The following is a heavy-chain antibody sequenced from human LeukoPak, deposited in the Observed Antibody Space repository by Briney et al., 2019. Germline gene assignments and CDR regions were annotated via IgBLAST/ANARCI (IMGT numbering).Heavy chain of an antibody. CDR2: ISESGGAT. Sequence: PGGSLRLSCAASESTFTSYAMTWVRQTPGKGLEWVSGISESGGATYYAGSAKGRFTISRDNSKNTLYLQMNSLRSDDTAVYYCATVGVGWVAFEYWGQGALVTVSS. V-gene: IGHV3-23*01. D-gene: IGHD3-16*01. CDR1: ESTFTSYA. J-gene: IGHJ4*02. CDR3: ATVGVGWVAFEY.